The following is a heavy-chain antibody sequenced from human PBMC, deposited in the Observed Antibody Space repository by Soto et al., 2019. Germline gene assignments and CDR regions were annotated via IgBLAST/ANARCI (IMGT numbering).Heavy chain of an antibody. CDR1: GFSITSYA. Sequence: QVQLVQSGGGVVQPGRSLTLSCAASGFSITSYAMHWVRQAPSKGLEWVADISFDGSNKFYADSVKGRFTISRDNSKNTLYLEMNSPRAEDTAVYYCARDSPVDIVATASFDYWGQGTLVTVSS. V-gene: IGHV3-30-3*01. CDR2: ISFDGSNK. CDR3: ARDSPVDIVATASFDY. D-gene: IGHD5-12*01. J-gene: IGHJ4*02.